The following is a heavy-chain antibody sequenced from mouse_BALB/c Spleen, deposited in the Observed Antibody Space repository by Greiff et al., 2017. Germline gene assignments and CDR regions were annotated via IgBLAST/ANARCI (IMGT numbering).Heavy chain of an antibody. V-gene: IGHV1-5*01. Sequence: EVMLVESGTVLARPGASVKMSCKASGYTFTSYWMHWVKQRPGQGLEWIGAIYPGNSDTSYNQKFKGKAKLTAVTSTSTAYMELSSLTNEDSAVYYCTTARATYAMDYWGQGTSVTVSS. J-gene: IGHJ4*01. CDR1: GYTFTSYW. D-gene: IGHD3-1*01. CDR2: IYPGNSDT. CDR3: TTARATYAMDY.